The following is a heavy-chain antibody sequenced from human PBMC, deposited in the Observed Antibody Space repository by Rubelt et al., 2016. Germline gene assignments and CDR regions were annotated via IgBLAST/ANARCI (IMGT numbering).Heavy chain of an antibody. J-gene: IGHJ4*02. CDR1: GFTFSSCH. Sequence: GFTFSSCHMHWVRQAPGKGLEWVALISYDGRNKHYADSVKGRFTISRDNSKNTLYLQMNSLRSEDTAVYFCARESEVSGWFEVWGQGTLVTVSS. V-gene: IGHV3-30*14. CDR2: ISYDGRNK. CDR3: ARESEVSGWFEV. D-gene: IGHD6-19*01.